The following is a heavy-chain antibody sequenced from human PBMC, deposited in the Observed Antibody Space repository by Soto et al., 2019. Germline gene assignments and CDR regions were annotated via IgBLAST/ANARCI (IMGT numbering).Heavy chain of an antibody. CDR2: ISGSGGST. J-gene: IGHJ4*02. Sequence: EVQLLESGGGLVQPGGSLRLSCAASGFTFSRYAMSWVRRAPGKGLEWVSAISGSGGSTYYADSVKGRFTISRDNSKNTLYLQMNSLRAEYTAVYYCPADVAQWLLRYGYWGQGTLVTVSS. V-gene: IGHV3-23*01. D-gene: IGHD6-19*01. CDR3: PADVAQWLLRYGY. CDR1: GFTFSRYA.